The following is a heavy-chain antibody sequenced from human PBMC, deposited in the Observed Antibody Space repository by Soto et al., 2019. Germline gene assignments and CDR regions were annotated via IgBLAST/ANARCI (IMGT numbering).Heavy chain of an antibody. CDR1: GFTFSSYE. CDR3: VRAPANYYYYGLDV. CDR2: ISSSGSDR. Sequence: GGSLRLSCAASGFTFSSYEMNWVRQAPGKGLEWVSYISSSGSDRYYADSVRGRFTISRGNARNSLYLQMTSLRAEDTGVYYCVRAPANYYYYGLDVWGQGTTVTVSS. J-gene: IGHJ6*02. V-gene: IGHV3-48*03.